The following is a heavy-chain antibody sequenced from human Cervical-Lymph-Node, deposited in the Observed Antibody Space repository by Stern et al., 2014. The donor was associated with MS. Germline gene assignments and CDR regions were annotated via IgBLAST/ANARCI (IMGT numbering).Heavy chain of an antibody. J-gene: IGHJ4*02. CDR2: ISWNSGSI. D-gene: IGHD2-21*02. CDR3: AKAYCGGDCSIDY. Sequence: EVQLEESGGGLVQPGRSLRLSCAASGFTFDDYAMHWVRQAPGKGLEWVSGISWNSGSIGYADSVKGRFTISRDNAKNSLYLQMNSLRAEDTALYYCAKAYCGGDCSIDYWGQGTLVTVSS. V-gene: IGHV3-9*01. CDR1: GFTFDDYA.